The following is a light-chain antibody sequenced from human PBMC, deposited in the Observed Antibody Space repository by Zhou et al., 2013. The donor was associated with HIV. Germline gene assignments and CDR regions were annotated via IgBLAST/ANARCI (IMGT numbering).Light chain of an antibody. V-gene: IGKV1-39*01. CDR3: QQSYSTSWT. Sequence: DIQMTQSPSSLSASVGDRVTITCQASQDITYYLNWYQQKPGQVPKVLIYDTSNLETGVPSRFRGSGSGTDFTLTISSLQPEDFATYYCQQSYSTSWTFGQGTKVEIK. CDR2: DTS. J-gene: IGKJ1*01. CDR1: QDITYY.